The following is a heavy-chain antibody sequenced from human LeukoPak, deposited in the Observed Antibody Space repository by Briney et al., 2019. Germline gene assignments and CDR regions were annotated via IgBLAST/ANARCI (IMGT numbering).Heavy chain of an antibody. CDR3: ARETPSEYCSGGSCYLFDY. V-gene: IGHV4-38-2*02. CDR1: GYSISSGYY. Sequence: SETLSLTCAVSGYSISSGYYWGWIRQPPGKGLEWIGSIYHSGSTYYNPSLKSRVTISADTSKNQFSLKLSSVTAADTAVYYCARETPSEYCSGGSCYLFDYWGQGTLVTVSS. D-gene: IGHD2-15*01. CDR2: IYHSGST. J-gene: IGHJ4*02.